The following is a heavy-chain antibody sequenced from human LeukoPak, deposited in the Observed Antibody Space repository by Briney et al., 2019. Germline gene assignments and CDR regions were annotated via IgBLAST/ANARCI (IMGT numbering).Heavy chain of an antibody. CDR3: ARHVAVAGTRAFDI. D-gene: IGHD6-19*01. J-gene: IGHJ3*02. V-gene: IGHV4-4*07. CDR2: IYTSGST. CDR1: GGSISSYY. Sequence: SETLSLTCTVSGGSISSYYWSWIRQPAGKGLEWIGRIYTSGSTNYNPSLKSRVTISVDTSKNQFSLKLSSVTAADTAVYYCARHVAVAGTRAFDIWGQGTMVTVSS.